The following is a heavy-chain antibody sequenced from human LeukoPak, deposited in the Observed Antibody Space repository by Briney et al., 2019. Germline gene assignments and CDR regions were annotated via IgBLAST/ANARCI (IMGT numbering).Heavy chain of an antibody. Sequence: SETLCLTCTVSGGSISSSSYYWGWIRQPPRKGLEWIGSIYYSRSTYYNPSLKSLVTISVDTSKNQFSLKLSSVTAADTAVYYCARGEVATSYAFDYWGQGTLVTVSS. V-gene: IGHV4-39*07. J-gene: IGHJ4*02. CDR1: GGSISSSSYY. D-gene: IGHD5-12*01. CDR3: ARGEVATSYAFDY. CDR2: IYYSRST.